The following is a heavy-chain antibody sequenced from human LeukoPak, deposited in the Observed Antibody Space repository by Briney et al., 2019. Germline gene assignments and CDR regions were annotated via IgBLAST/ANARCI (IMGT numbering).Heavy chain of an antibody. CDR1: GGSISRSNW. Sequence: SGTLSLTCAVSGGSISRSNWWSWVRQPPGKGLEWIGEIYHSGSTNYNPSLKSRVTISVDKSKNQFSLKLSSVTAADTAVYYCARSPKADGSGSYYSDYWGQGTLVTVSS. J-gene: IGHJ4*02. CDR2: IYHSGST. D-gene: IGHD3-10*01. V-gene: IGHV4-4*02. CDR3: ARSPKADGSGSYYSDY.